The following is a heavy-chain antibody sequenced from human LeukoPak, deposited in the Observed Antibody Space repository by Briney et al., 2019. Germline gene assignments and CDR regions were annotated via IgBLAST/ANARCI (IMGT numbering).Heavy chain of an antibody. CDR2: IIPIFGTA. V-gene: IGHV1-69*05. CDR3: ARVASVDVDAFDI. CDR1: GGTFSSYA. Sequence: ASVKVSCKASGGTFSSYAISWVRQAPGQGLEWMGRIIPIFGTANYAQKFQGRVTITTDESTSTAYMELSSLRSEDTAVYYCARVASVDVDAFDIWGQGTMVTVSS. J-gene: IGHJ3*02.